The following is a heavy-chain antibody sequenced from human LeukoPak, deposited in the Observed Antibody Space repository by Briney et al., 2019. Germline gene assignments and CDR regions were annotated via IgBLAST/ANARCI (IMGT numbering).Heavy chain of an antibody. CDR2: IYYSGST. Sequence: NSSETLSLTCTVSGGSISSYYWGWIRQPPGKGLEWIGYIYYSGSTNYNPSLKSRVTISVDTSKNQFSLKLSSVTAADTAVYYCARDHENSGSYWVYWGQGTLVTVSS. J-gene: IGHJ4*02. D-gene: IGHD1-26*01. CDR1: GGSISSYY. CDR3: ARDHENSGSYWVY. V-gene: IGHV4-59*01.